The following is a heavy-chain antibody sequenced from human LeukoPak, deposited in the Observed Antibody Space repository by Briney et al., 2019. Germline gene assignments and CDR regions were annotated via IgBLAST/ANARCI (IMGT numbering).Heavy chain of an antibody. CDR2: INAGNGNT. Sequence: ASVKVSCKASGGTFSSYAISWVRQAPGQGLEWMGGINAGNGNTEYSQNLQDRVTITRDTSATTAYMELSSLRSEDTAVYYCARGSYFYGSGSFMGSDYWGQGTLVTVSS. V-gene: IGHV1-3*01. CDR3: ARGSYFYGSGSFMGSDY. J-gene: IGHJ4*02. CDR1: GGTFSSYA. D-gene: IGHD3-10*01.